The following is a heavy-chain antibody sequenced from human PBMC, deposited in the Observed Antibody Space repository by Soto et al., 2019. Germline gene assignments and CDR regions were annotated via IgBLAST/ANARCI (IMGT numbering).Heavy chain of an antibody. D-gene: IGHD3-16*02. CDR1: GDTDTNYV. CDR3: EAEMTFGKLSVV. J-gene: IGHJ6*02. CDR2: IFPKFGTT. Sequence: QVQLVQSGAEVKKPGSSVKVSCKASGDTDTNYVISWVRQAPGQGLEWMGGIFPKFGTTYSAQKLQDRLTITADERTSTVYMQLSSLRLDATAVYYCEAEMTFGKLSVVWGPGTTVTVSS. V-gene: IGHV1-69*01.